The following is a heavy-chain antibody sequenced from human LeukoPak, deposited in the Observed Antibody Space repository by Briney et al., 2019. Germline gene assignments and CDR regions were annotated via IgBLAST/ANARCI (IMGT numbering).Heavy chain of an antibody. D-gene: IGHD3-3*01. V-gene: IGHV1-18*01. J-gene: IGHJ4*02. Sequence: ASVKVSCKASGYTFTSYVISWVRQAPGQGLEWMGWISAYNGNTNYAQKLQGRVTMTTDTSTSTAYMELRSLRSDDTAVYYCARARITIFGVVTDFDYWGQGTLVTVSS. CDR2: ISAYNGNT. CDR3: ARARITIFGVVTDFDY. CDR1: GYTFTSYV.